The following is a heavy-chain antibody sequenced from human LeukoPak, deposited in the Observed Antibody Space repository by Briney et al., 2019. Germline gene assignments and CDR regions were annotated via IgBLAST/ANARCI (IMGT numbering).Heavy chain of an antibody. V-gene: IGHV3-30*03. CDR3: ARRAGDYSHPYDY. CDR2: ISYDGSNK. Sequence: GGSLRLSCAASGFTFSRYGMHWVRQAPGKGLEWVAVISYDGSNKYYADSVKGRFTISRDNSKNTLYLQMNSLRAEDTAVYYCARRAGDYSHPYDYWGQGTLVTVSS. J-gene: IGHJ4*02. D-gene: IGHD3-22*01. CDR1: GFTFSRYG.